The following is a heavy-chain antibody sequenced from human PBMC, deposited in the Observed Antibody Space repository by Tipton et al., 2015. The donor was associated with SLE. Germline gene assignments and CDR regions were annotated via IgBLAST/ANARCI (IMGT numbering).Heavy chain of an antibody. CDR1: GGSISRGAYY. D-gene: IGHD1-26*01. CDR3: ATGYGGSYSYYYYMDV. CDR2: IYTSGST. Sequence: TLSLTCTVTGGSISRGAYYWSWIRQPAGKGLEWIGRIYTSGSTNYNPSPKSRVTISVDTSRNQFSLELSSMTAADTAVYYCATGYGGSYSYYYYMDVWGKGTTVTV. V-gene: IGHV4-61*02. J-gene: IGHJ6*03.